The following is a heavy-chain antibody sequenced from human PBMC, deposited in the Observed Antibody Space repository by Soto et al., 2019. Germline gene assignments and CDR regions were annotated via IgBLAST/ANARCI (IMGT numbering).Heavy chain of an antibody. J-gene: IGHJ2*01. D-gene: IGHD2-2*01. Sequence: PSETLSLTCTVSGGSISSYYWSWIRQPPGKGLEWIGYIYYSGSTNYNPSLKSRVTISVDTSKNQFSLKLSSVTAADTAVYYCARLVPPFVFLLFGDHRDLHSFPARRSSDL. CDR2: IYYSGST. CDR1: GGSISSYY. CDR3: ARLVPPFVFLLFGDHRDLHSFPARRSSDL. V-gene: IGHV4-59*08.